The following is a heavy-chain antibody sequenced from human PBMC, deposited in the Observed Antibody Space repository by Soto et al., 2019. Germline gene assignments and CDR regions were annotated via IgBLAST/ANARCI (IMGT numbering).Heavy chain of an antibody. CDR1: GFTFSTYG. CDR2: ISYDGSNK. J-gene: IGHJ6*02. D-gene: IGHD3-3*01. Sequence: SLRLSCAASGFTFSTYGMHWVRQAPGKGLEWVAVISYDGSNKYYADSVKGRFTISRDNSKNTLYLQMNSLGAEDTAVFYCAKDTYYDFWSGYYYYYGMDVWGQGTTVTVSS. V-gene: IGHV3-30*18. CDR3: AKDTYYDFWSGYYYYYGMDV.